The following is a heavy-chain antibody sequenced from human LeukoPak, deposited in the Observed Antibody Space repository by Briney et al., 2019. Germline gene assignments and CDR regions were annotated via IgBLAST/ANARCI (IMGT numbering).Heavy chain of an antibody. J-gene: IGHJ4*02. CDR2: ISSSGSTI. CDR1: GFTFSSYA. CDR3: ARTRSSTSCYWFDY. Sequence: TGGSLRLSCAASGFTFSSYAMSWIRQAPGKGLEWVSYISSSGSTIYYADSVKGRFTISRDNAKNSLYLQMNSLRAGDTAVYYCARTRSSTSCYWFDYWGQGTLVTVSS. D-gene: IGHD2-2*01. V-gene: IGHV3-11*04.